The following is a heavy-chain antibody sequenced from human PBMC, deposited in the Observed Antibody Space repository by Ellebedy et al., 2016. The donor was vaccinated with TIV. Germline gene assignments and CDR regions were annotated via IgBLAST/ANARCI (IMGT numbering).Heavy chain of an antibody. D-gene: IGHD2-21*01. Sequence: GESLKISXVASGFTFSSYWMSWVRQAPVKGLEWVGSIKQDGSKKNYVDSVKGRFTISRDNAKNSLYLQMNSLRAEDTAVYYCAREVGGGGAYWGQGTLVTVSS. CDR1: GFTFSSYW. J-gene: IGHJ4*02. CDR2: IKQDGSKK. V-gene: IGHV3-7*01. CDR3: AREVGGGGAY.